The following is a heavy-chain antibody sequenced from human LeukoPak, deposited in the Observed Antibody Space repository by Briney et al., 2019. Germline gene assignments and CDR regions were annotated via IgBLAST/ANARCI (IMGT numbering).Heavy chain of an antibody. V-gene: IGHV4-30-4*01. CDR1: GGSISSGDYY. J-gene: IGHJ5*02. CDR2: IYYSGST. Sequence: SRTLSLTCTVSGGSISSGDYYWSWIRQPPGKGLEWIGYIYYSGSTYYNPSLKSRVTISVDTSKNQFSLKLSSVTAADTAVYYCARTMVRGVITSWFDPWGQGTLVTVSS. D-gene: IGHD3-10*01. CDR3: ARTMVRGVITSWFDP.